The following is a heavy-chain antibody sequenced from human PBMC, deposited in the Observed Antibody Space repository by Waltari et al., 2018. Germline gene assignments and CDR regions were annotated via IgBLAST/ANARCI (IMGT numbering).Heavy chain of an antibody. D-gene: IGHD3-3*01. CDR2: SKPNGITA. V-gene: IGHV3-74*01. CDR3: VRGALRVDNSFDY. CDR1: AFTFSSHC. J-gene: IGHJ4*02. Sequence: EAQLVDSGGGLVQPGGSLRLSCAASAFTFSSHCMHWVRQVPGKWLVVVSRSKPNGITAYSADAVKSRFTVARDKVKNTLYLQMSRLRAEDTAVYYGVRGALRVDNSFDYGGQGTLVTVSS.